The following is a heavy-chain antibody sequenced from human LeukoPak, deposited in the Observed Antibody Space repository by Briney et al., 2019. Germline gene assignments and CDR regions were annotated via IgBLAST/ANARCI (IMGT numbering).Heavy chain of an antibody. V-gene: IGHV3-23*01. CDR3: ASGPYSSGWYKY. CDR1: GFTFSSYS. CDR2: ISGSGGNT. J-gene: IGHJ4*02. D-gene: IGHD6-19*01. Sequence: GGSLRLSCAASGFTFSSYSMNWVRQAPGKGLEWVSSISGSGGNTYYADSVKGRFTISRDNSKNTLYLQMNTLRAEDTAVYYCASGPYSSGWYKYWGQGTLVTVSS.